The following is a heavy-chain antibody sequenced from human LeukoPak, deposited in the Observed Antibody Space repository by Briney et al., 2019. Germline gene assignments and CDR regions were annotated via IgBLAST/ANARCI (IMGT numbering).Heavy chain of an antibody. CDR2: INQDGSEK. J-gene: IGHJ4*02. Sequence: GGSLRLSCAASGLTFSTDWMSWVRQAPGKGLEWVANINQDGSEKNYVDSVKGRFTISRDNAKNSLYLQMNSLRAEDTAVYYCARDRWLGYWGQGTLVTVSS. CDR1: GLTFSTDW. D-gene: IGHD6-19*01. CDR3: ARDRWLGY. V-gene: IGHV3-7*01.